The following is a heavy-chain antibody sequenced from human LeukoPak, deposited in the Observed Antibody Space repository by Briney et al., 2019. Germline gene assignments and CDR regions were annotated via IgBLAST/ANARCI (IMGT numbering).Heavy chain of an antibody. CDR1: GLTFSNAW. J-gene: IGHJ5*01. CDR2: ISGSGHDI. Sequence: GGSLRLSCAASGLTFSNAWMSWVRQAPGKGVEWVAYISGSGHDINYSDSVKGRFTISRDNAKNSLYLQMSSLRVEDTAVYYCTRDPRHFDSCGQGTLVTVSS. D-gene: IGHD6-6*01. V-gene: IGHV3-11*04. CDR3: TRDPRHFDS.